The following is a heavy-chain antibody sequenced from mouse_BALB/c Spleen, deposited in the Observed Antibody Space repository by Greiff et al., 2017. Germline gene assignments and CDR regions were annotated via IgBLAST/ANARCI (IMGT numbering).Heavy chain of an antibody. D-gene: IGHD4-1*01. V-gene: IGHV7-3*02. CDR1: GFTFTDYY. CDR2: IRNKANGYTT. CDR3: ARGTGTWFAY. J-gene: IGHJ3*01. Sequence: DVKLVESGGGLVQPGGSLRLSCATSGFTFTDYYMSWVRQPPGKALEWLGFIRNKANGYTTEYSASVKGRFTISRDKSQSILYLQMNTLRAEDSATYYCARGTGTWFAYWGQGTLVTVSA.